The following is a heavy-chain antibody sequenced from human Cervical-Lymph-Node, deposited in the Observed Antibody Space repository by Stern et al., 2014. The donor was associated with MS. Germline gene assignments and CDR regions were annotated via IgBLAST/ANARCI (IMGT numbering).Heavy chain of an antibody. CDR3: ARQFGTRDFDP. CDR1: GYSFSTFR. V-gene: IGHV7-4-1*02. J-gene: IGHJ5*02. Sequence: QVQLVQSGSELKKPGASVKISCKASGYSFSTFRMNWVRQAPGQRLEWMGWIDTNTGDPVYARGFTGRFVFSLDTSVTTAYLHISSLKAEDTAVYYCARQFGTRDFDPWGQGTLVTVSS. D-gene: IGHD3/OR15-3a*01. CDR2: IDTNTGDP.